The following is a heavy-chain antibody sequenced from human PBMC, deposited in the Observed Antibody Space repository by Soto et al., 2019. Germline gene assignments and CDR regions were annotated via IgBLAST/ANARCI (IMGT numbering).Heavy chain of an antibody. V-gene: IGHV3-74*02. D-gene: IGHD2-15*01. CDR3: ARGDCVGGSFYSLAGSFYYYMDA. Sequence: EVQLVESGGGLVQPGLSLRIACAASGFTFSNCWMYWFRQAPGKGLERVSRINSDGSASSYADSVKGRLTISRDNVKNALYPQMGSLRAEDTAVYYCARGDCVGGSFYSLAGSFYYYMDAWGKGTTVTVFS. CDR2: INSDGSAS. CDR1: GFTFSNCW. J-gene: IGHJ6*03.